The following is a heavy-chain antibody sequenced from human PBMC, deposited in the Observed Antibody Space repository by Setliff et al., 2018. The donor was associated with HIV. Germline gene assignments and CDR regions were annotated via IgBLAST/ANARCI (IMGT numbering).Heavy chain of an antibody. V-gene: IGHV5-51*01. D-gene: IGHD2-8*01. Sequence: GESLTISCKVSGYTFTSYWIAWVRQMPGKGLEGMGIIYPGDSDTRYSPSFQGQVTISADKSITTAYLQWSSLGASDTAMYYCARAEDTVLKMYVVTPPYLDYWGQGTLVTVSS. CDR1: GYTFTSYW. CDR3: ARAEDTVLKMYVVTPPYLDY. CDR2: IYPGDSDT. J-gene: IGHJ4*02.